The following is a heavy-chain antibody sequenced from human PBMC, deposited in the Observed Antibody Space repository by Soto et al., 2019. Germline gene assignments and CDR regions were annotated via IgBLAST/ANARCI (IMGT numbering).Heavy chain of an antibody. V-gene: IGHV1-2*02. CDR2: INPNSGAT. CDR1: GYTFTAYY. D-gene: IGHD6-25*01. CDR3: ARAGIAAAGSGEYAMDV. J-gene: IGHJ6*02. Sequence: QVQLVQSGADVKKPGASVKVSCKASGYTFTAYYIHWVRQAPGQGLEWMGWINPNSGATKYSQQFQGRVTMTSDTPINTVYMEVSRLTSDDTAIYYCARAGIAAAGSGEYAMDVWGQGTTVTVSS.